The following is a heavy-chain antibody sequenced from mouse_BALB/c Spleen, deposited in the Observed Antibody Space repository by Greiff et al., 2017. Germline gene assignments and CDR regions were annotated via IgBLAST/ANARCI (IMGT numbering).Heavy chain of an antibody. CDR3: ARGGYDVGGFAY. D-gene: IGHD2-14*01. Sequence: VKLVESGPGLVAPSQSLSITCTVSGFSLTSYGVHWVRQPPGKGLEWLGVIWAGGSTNYNSALMSRLSISKDNSKSQVFLKMNSLQTDDTAMYYWARGGYDVGGFAYWGQGTLVTVSA. V-gene: IGHV2-9*02. J-gene: IGHJ3*01. CDR2: IWAGGST. CDR1: GFSLTSYG.